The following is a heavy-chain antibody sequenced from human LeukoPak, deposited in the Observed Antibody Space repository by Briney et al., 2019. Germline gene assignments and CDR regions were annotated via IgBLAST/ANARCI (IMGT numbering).Heavy chain of an antibody. CDR2: MNPNSGNT. Sequence: GASVKVSCKASGYTFTSYDINWVRQATGQGLEWMGWMNPNSGNTGYAQEFQGRVTMTRNTSISTAYMELSSLRSEDTAVYYCARAVRGVIIKNYYYYYMDVWGKGTTVTVSS. D-gene: IGHD3-10*01. CDR1: GYTFTSYD. CDR3: ARAVRGVIIKNYYYYYMDV. J-gene: IGHJ6*03. V-gene: IGHV1-8*01.